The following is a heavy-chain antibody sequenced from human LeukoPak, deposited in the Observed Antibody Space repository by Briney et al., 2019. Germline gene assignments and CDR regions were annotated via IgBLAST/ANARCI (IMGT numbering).Heavy chain of an antibody. CDR3: ARGHIVQGTRWFDP. Sequence: SETLSLTCAVYGGSFSGYYWSWIRQPPGKGLEWIGEINHSGSTNYNPSLKSRVTISVDTSKNQFSLKLSSVTAADTAVYYCARGHIVQGTRWFDPWGQGTLVTASS. J-gene: IGHJ5*02. V-gene: IGHV4-34*01. CDR1: GGSFSGYY. D-gene: IGHD2-21*01. CDR2: INHSGST.